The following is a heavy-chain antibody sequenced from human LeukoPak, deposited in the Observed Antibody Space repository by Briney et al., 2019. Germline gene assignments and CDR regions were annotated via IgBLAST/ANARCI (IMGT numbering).Heavy chain of an antibody. CDR3: ARAPWFDP. J-gene: IGHJ5*02. CDR2: IYSGGST. Sequence: GGSLRLSCAASGFTFSSYATSWVRQAPGKGLEWVSVIYSGGSTYYADSVKGRFTISRDNSKNTLYLQMNSLRAEDTAVYYCARAPWFDPWGQGTLVTVSS. CDR1: GFTFSSYA. V-gene: IGHV3-23*03.